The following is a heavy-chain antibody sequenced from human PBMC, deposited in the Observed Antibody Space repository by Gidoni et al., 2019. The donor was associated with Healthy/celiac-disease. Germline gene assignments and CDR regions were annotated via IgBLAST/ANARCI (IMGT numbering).Heavy chain of an antibody. CDR1: GFTFSSYG. CDR3: ARRARIYYFDY. CDR2: IGYDGSNK. Sequence: QVQLVESGGGVVQPGRSLRLSCASSGFTFSSYGMHWVRQAPGKGQEWVAVIGYDGSNKYYEDSVKGRFTISRDNSKNTLYLQMNSLRAEDTAVYYCARRARIYYFDYWGQGTLVTVSS. J-gene: IGHJ4*02. D-gene: IGHD2-21*01. V-gene: IGHV3-33*01.